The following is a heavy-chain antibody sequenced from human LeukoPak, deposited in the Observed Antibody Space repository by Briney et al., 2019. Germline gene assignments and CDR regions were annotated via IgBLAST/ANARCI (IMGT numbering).Heavy chain of an antibody. V-gene: IGHV3-53*01. Sequence: GGSLRLSCAASGFTFSHYGMHWVRQAPGKGLEWVSVIYSGGSTYYADSVKGRFTISRDNSKNTLYLQMNSLRAEDTAVYYCARVPWRSNAFDIWGQGTLVTVSS. CDR2: IYSGGST. CDR1: GFTFSHYG. CDR3: ARVPWRSNAFDI. D-gene: IGHD3-16*01. J-gene: IGHJ4*02.